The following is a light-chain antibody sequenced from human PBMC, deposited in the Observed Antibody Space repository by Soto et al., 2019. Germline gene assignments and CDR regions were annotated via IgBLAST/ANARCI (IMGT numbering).Light chain of an antibody. CDR2: GAS. CDR1: QSVSSSF. V-gene: IGKV3-20*01. Sequence: EIVLTQSPGTLSLPPGERATLSCRASQSVSSSFLAWYQQKPGQAPRLLIYGASNRATGIPDRFSGSGSGTDFSLTISSLESEDFAVYYCQQYGSSPRTFGQGTKVEIK. J-gene: IGKJ1*01. CDR3: QQYGSSPRT.